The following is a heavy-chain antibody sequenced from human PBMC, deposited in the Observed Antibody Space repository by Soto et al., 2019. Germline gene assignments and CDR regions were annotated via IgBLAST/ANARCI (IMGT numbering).Heavy chain of an antibody. Sequence: SVKVSSPTAGGTLISYAISWGRQAPGQGLEWMGGIIPIFGTANYAQKFQGRVTITADESTSTAYMELSSLRSEDTAVYYCASGIVRGVNYLGSGYFDYWGQGTLVTVSS. J-gene: IGHJ4*02. CDR2: IIPIFGTA. V-gene: IGHV1-69*01. CDR3: ASGIVRGVNYLGSGYFDY. D-gene: IGHD3-10*01. CDR1: GGTLISYA.